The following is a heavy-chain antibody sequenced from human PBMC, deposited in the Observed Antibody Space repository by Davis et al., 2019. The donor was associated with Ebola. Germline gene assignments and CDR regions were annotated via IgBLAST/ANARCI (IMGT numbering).Heavy chain of an antibody. J-gene: IGHJ5*02. V-gene: IGHV1-46*01. CDR3: AREGPGGYSSSTKVGWFDP. Sequence: ASVKVSCKASGYTFTSYYMHWVRQAPGQGLEWMGIINPSVGSTSYAQKFQGRVTMNRDTSTSTVYMELSSLRSEDTAVYYCAREGPGGYSSSTKVGWFDPWGQGTLVTVSS. CDR2: INPSVGST. CDR1: GYTFTSYY. D-gene: IGHD6-13*01.